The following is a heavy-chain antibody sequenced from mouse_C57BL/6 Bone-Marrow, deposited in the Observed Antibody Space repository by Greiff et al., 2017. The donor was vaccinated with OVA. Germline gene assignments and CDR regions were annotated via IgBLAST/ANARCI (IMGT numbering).Heavy chain of an antibody. J-gene: IGHJ1*03. Sequence: EVKVVESEGGLVQPGSSMKLSCTASGFTFSDYYMAWVRQVPEKGLEWVANINYDGSSTYYLASLKSRFIISRDNAKNILYLQMSSLKSEDTATYYCARDNYGSRWYFDVWGTGTTVTVSS. D-gene: IGHD1-1*01. CDR3: ARDNYGSRWYFDV. CDR2: INYDGSST. V-gene: IGHV5-16*01. CDR1: GFTFSDYY.